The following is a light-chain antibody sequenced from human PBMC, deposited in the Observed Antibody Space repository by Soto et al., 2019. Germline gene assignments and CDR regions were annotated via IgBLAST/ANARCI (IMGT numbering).Light chain of an antibody. Sequence: DIQMIQSPSSLSASVGDRVTITCQASQEISNYLNWYQQKPGKAPKLLIYDASNLERGVPSRFSGRGSGTDFTFTITTLQPEDFATYYGKQNDHPPRTFGRGTKVEIK. CDR2: DAS. CDR3: KQNDHPPRT. CDR1: QEISNY. J-gene: IGKJ1*01. V-gene: IGKV1-33*01.